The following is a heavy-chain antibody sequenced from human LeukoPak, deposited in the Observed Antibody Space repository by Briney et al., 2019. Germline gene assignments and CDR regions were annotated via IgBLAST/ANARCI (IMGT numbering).Heavy chain of an antibody. D-gene: IGHD6-19*01. Sequence: SETLSPTCTVSGGSIINQYWSWIRQPAGKGLEWIGRIYTGGRPSYNPSLRSRVTLSADTSKIQFSLKLSSVTAADTAVYYCARFGTGWYYFDNWGQGTLVTVSS. V-gene: IGHV4-4*07. J-gene: IGHJ4*02. CDR1: GGSIINQY. CDR2: IYTGGRP. CDR3: ARFGTGWYYFDN.